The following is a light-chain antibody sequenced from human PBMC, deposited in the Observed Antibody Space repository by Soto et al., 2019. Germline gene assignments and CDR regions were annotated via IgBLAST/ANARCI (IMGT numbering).Light chain of an antibody. CDR3: HYHDSSPEFA. CDR1: QNVTSTY. CDR2: AAF. V-gene: IGKV3-20*01. J-gene: IGKJ3*01. Sequence: VLTQSPGTLSLSPGERASLSCRASQNVTSTYLAWYQQRPRQPPRLLIYAAFSRATGVPDRFSASGSGTEFTLTITSLEREDFAVYYCHYHDSSPEFAFGPGTKVDIK.